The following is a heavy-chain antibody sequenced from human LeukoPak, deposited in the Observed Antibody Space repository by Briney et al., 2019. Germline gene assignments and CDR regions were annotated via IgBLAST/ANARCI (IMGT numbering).Heavy chain of an antibody. Sequence: GAPVKVSCKASGGTFSSYTISWVRQAPGQGLEWMGRIIPILGIANYAQKFQGRVTITADKSTSTAYMELSSLRSEDTAVYYCARDVRSNLLGYWGQGTLVTVSS. D-gene: IGHD3-16*01. CDR2: IIPILGIA. V-gene: IGHV1-69*04. CDR1: GGTFSSYT. J-gene: IGHJ4*02. CDR3: ARDVRSNLLGY.